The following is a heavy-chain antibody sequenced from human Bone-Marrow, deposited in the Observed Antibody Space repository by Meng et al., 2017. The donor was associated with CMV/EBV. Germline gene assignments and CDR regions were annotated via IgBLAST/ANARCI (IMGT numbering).Heavy chain of an antibody. CDR2: IIPIFGTA. CDR1: GGTFSSYA. J-gene: IGHJ3*02. V-gene: IGHV1-69*05. D-gene: IGHD3-10*01. Sequence: SVKVSCKASGGTFSSYAISWVRQAPGQGLEWMGGIIPIFGTANYAQKFQGRVTITTDESTSTAYMELSSLRSEDTAVYYCARDSRRVRGLEYDAFDIWGQGTMVTVS. CDR3: ARDSRRVRGLEYDAFDI.